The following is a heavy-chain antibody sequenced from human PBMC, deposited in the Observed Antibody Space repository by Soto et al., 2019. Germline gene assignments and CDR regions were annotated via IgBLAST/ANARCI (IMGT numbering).Heavy chain of an antibody. Sequence: QVQLQESGPGLVKPSGTLSLTCAVSSGSISSSNWWSWVRQPPGKGLEWIGEIYHSGSTNYNPSLKSRVTISVDKSKNQFSLKLSSVTAADTAVYYCARLPPLRFLEWLWYGWGQGTLVTVSS. CDR3: ARLPPLRFLEWLWYG. CDR1: SGSISSSNW. CDR2: IYHSGST. J-gene: IGHJ4*02. D-gene: IGHD3-3*01. V-gene: IGHV4-4*02.